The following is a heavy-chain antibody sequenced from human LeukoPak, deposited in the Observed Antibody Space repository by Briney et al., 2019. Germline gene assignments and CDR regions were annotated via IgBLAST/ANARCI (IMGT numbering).Heavy chain of an antibody. Sequence: SQTLSLTCTVSGGSISSGGYYWSWIRQHPGKGLEWIGYIYYSGSTYYNPSLKSRVTISVDTSKNQFSLKLSSVTAADTAVYYCARGPYCSGTSCYKEYFQHWGQGTLVTVSS. CDR3: ARGPYCSGTSCYKEYFQH. D-gene: IGHD2-2*02. V-gene: IGHV4-31*03. J-gene: IGHJ1*01. CDR1: GGSISSGGYY. CDR2: IYYSGST.